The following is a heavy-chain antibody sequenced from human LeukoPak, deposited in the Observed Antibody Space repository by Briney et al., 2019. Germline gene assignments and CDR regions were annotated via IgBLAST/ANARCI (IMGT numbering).Heavy chain of an antibody. V-gene: IGHV4-39*01. CDR3: ARHVWGSYRYFDY. CDR2: IYYSGST. D-gene: IGHD3-16*02. Sequence: SETLSLTCTVSGGSISSSSYYWGGIRQPPGKGLEWIGSIYYSGSTYYNPSLKSRVTISADTSKKQFSLKLSSVTAADTAVYYGARHVWGSYRYFDYWGQGTLVTVSS. J-gene: IGHJ4*02. CDR1: GGSISSSSYY.